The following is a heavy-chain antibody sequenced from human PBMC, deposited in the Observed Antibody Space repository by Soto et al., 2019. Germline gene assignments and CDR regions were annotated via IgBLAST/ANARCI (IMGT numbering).Heavy chain of an antibody. V-gene: IGHV1-69*12. CDR3: ARVNCSGGSCSNTDSESKDYFDY. D-gene: IGHD2-15*01. CDR2: IITIFGTA. J-gene: IGHJ4*02. CDR1: GGTFSSYA. Sequence: QVQLVQSGAEVKKPGSSVKVSCKASGGTFSSYAISWVRQAPGQGLEWMGGIITIFGTANYAQKFQGRVTITADESTSTADMELSSLRSDDTAVYYCARVNCSGGSCSNTDSESKDYFDYWGQGTLVTVSS.